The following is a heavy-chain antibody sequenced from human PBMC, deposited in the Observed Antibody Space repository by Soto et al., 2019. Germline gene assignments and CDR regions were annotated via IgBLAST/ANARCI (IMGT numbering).Heavy chain of an antibody. D-gene: IGHD4-17*01. CDR2: INHSGST. CDR3: ARGMTTVTYYFDY. CDR1: GGSFSGYY. V-gene: IGHV4-34*01. Sequence: LSLTCAVYGGSFSGYYWSWIRQPPGKGLEWIGEINHSGSTNYNPSLKSRVTISVDTSKNQFSLKLSSVTAADTAVYYCARGMTTVTYYFDYWGQGTLVTVSS. J-gene: IGHJ4*02.